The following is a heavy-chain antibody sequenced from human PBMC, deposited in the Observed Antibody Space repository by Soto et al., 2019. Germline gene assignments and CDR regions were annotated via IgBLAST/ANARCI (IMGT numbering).Heavy chain of an antibody. J-gene: IGHJ4*02. CDR2: INPSSGSI. D-gene: IGHD3-3*01. CDR1: GFPFTRHY. Sequence: QVQLVQSGAGVKKPWASVEVFCKASGFPFTRHYMPWVGQAPGQGLEWRGIINPSSGSISHAQKFQGRVTMTRDTSTSTVYMELSSLRSEDTAVYYCTRGLERYYFDYWGQGTLVTVSS. V-gene: IGHV1-46*03. CDR3: TRGLERYYFDY.